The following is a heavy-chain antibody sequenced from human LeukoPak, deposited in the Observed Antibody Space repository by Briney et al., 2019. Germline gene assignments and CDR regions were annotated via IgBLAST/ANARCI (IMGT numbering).Heavy chain of an antibody. CDR3: AREHSSTYYANAFDI. CDR2: INHSGST. V-gene: IGHV4-34*01. J-gene: IGHJ3*02. CDR1: GGSFSGYY. Sequence: SETLSLTCAVYGGSFSGYYWSWIRQPPGKGLEWIGEINHSGSTNYNPSLKSRVTISADTSKNQFSLKLNSVTPADTAIYYCAREHSSTYYANAFDIWGQGTMVTISS. D-gene: IGHD6-13*01.